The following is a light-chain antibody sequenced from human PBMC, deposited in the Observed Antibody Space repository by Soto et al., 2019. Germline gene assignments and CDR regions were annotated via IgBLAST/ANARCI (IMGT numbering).Light chain of an antibody. J-gene: IGKJ2*01. CDR3: QHYSSYPYT. CDR2: DAS. Sequence: DIQMTQSPSTLSASVGDRVTITCRASQSIRSWLAWYQQKPGKAPKLLIYDASSLEGGVASRFSGSGSGTEFTLTISSLQLDYFATYYCQHYSSYPYTVGQGTKLEIK. CDR1: QSIRSW. V-gene: IGKV1-5*01.